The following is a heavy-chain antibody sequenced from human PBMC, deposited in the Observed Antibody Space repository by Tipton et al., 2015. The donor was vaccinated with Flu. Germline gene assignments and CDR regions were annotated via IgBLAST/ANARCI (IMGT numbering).Heavy chain of an antibody. D-gene: IGHD4-11*01. J-gene: IGHJ5*02. CDR1: GDSTSVGSHY. CDR2: VYHGGTT. Sequence: TLSLTCTVSGDSTSVGSHYWSWIRQPPGKGLEWIGCVYHGGTTYYNPSLKSRVAISLDTFKNQFSLKLTSVTAADTAVYYCARRDFSNYVSDPKNWFDRWGQGTLVTVSS. CDR3: ARRDFSNYVSDPKNWFDR. V-gene: IGHV4-39*07.